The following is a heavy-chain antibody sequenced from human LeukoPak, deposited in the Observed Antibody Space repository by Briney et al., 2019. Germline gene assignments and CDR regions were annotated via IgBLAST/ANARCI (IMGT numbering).Heavy chain of an antibody. CDR3: ARRPYWAARPLDWYFDL. V-gene: IGHV4-30-2*03. J-gene: IGHJ2*01. D-gene: IGHD6-6*01. CDR2: IYHSGST. Sequence: PSETLSLTCAVSGGSISSGGYSWSWIRQPPGKGLEWIGYIYHSGSTYYNPSLKSRVTISVDTSKNQFSLKLSSVTAADTAVYYCARRPYWAARPLDWYFDLWGRGTLVTVSS. CDR1: GGSISSGGYS.